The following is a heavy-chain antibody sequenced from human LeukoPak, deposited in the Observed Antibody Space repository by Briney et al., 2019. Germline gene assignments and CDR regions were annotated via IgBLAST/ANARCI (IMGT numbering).Heavy chain of an antibody. D-gene: IGHD3-10*01. V-gene: IGHV3-30-3*01. CDR1: GFTFSAHS. J-gene: IGHJ4*02. Sequence: PGGSLRLSCAASGFTFSAHSMHWVRQAPGKGLEWVAVISYDGSNKYYADSVKGRFTISRDNSKNTLYLQMNSLRAEDTAVYYCARDREADYWGQGTLVTVSS. CDR3: ARDREADY. CDR2: ISYDGSNK.